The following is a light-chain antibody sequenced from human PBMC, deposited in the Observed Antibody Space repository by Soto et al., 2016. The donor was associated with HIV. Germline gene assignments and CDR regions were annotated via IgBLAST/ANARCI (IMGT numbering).Light chain of an antibody. CDR2: AAS. Sequence: DIQLTQSPSFLSASVGDRVTITCRASQDISNYLAWYQQKPGKAPKLLIYAASTLQSGVPSRLSGSGSGTEFTLTISSLQPEDFTTYYCQQLHSYPPTFGQGTKVEI. CDR3: QQLHSYPPT. V-gene: IGKV1-9*01. J-gene: IGKJ1*01. CDR1: QDISNY.